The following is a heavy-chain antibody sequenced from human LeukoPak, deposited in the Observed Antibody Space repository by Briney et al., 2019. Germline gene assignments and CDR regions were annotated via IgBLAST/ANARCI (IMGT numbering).Heavy chain of an antibody. CDR2: ISSSSSYI. J-gene: IGHJ4*02. Sequence: GGSLRLSCAASGFTFSSYSMNWVRQAPGKGLEWVSSISSSSSYIYYADYVKGRFTISRDNAKNSLYLQMNSLRAEDTAVYYCARVANYYGSGSYYDYFDYWGQGTLVTVSS. D-gene: IGHD3-10*01. V-gene: IGHV3-21*01. CDR3: ARVANYYGSGSYYDYFDY. CDR1: GFTFSSYS.